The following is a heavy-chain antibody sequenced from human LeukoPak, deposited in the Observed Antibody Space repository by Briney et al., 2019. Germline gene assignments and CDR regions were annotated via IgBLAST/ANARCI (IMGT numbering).Heavy chain of an antibody. CDR3: ARDGSRLAVRGWIDT. V-gene: IGHV3-33*01. CDR1: GFTFTKYG. J-gene: IGHJ5*02. Sequence: GGSLRLSCVASGFTFTKYGVHWVRQAPGKGLEWVAVIWDDGSYKYYGDSVKGRFAISRDNSQNTVYLQMNSLRAGDTAVYFCARDGSRLAVRGWIDTWGQGTVVSVSS. CDR2: IWDDGSYK. D-gene: IGHD3-10*01.